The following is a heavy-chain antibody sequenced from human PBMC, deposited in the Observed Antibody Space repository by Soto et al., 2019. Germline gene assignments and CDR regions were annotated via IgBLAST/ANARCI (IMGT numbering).Heavy chain of an antibody. CDR2: ISHDGSHK. V-gene: IGHV3-30*15. CDR3: ATWEERYFQD. J-gene: IGHJ1*01. D-gene: IGHD1-26*01. Sequence: QVQLVDSGVGGVQPGRSRRLACAASGFTCNSFTMHRVRQAPGKGFELLAVISHDGSHKYSADSVKGRFTNSRDDSKNTLYLQMSSLIVEDTAIEYCATWEERYFQDWGQGNLVTVSS. CDR1: GFTCNSFT.